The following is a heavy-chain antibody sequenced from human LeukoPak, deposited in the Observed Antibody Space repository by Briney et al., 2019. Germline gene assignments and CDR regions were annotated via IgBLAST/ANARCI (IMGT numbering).Heavy chain of an antibody. V-gene: IGHV3-30*18. CDR2: ISYDGSNK. Sequence: GGSLRLSCAASGFTFSSYGMHWVRQAPGKGLEWVAVISYDGSNKYYADSVKGRFTISRDNSKNTLYLQMNSLRAEDTAVYYCANFLRQKTAYDMDVWGQGTTVTVSS. D-gene: IGHD2/OR15-2a*01. CDR1: GFTFSSYG. CDR3: ANFLRQKTAYDMDV. J-gene: IGHJ6*02.